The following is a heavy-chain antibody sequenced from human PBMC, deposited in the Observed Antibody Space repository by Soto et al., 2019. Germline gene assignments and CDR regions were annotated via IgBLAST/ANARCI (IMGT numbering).Heavy chain of an antibody. V-gene: IGHV4-34*01. J-gene: IGHJ6*02. CDR2: INHSGST. D-gene: IGHD6-6*01. Sequence: SETLSLTCAVYGGSFSGYYWSWIRQPPGKGLEWIGEINHSGSTNYNPPLKSRVTISVDTSKNQFSLKLSSVTAADTAVYYCARGRRVRASYYYYGMDVWGQGTTVTVSS. CDR1: GGSFSGYY. CDR3: ARGRRVRASYYYYGMDV.